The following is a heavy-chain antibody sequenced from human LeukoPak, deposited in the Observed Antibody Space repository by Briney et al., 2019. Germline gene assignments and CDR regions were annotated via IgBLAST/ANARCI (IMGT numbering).Heavy chain of an antibody. CDR3: ANRWYYFDY. J-gene: IGHJ4*02. V-gene: IGHV3-23*01. CDR2: IGGSGGNT. Sequence: QAGRSLRLSCAASGFTFSSSGMHWVRQAPGKGLEWVSAIGGSGGNTYYADSVKGRFTISRDNSKNTLYLQMNSLRVEDTAVYYCANRWYYFDYWGQGTLVTVSS. D-gene: IGHD4-23*01. CDR1: GFTFSSSG.